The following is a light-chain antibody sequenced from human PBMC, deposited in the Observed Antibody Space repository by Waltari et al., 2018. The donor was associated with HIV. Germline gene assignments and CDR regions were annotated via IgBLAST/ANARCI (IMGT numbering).Light chain of an antibody. V-gene: IGKV1-39*01. J-gene: IGKJ3*01. CDR1: QTVTNK. CDR3: QQSYRSPLT. CDR2: DAS. Sequence: DIQMTQSPSPLSASVGDSVTITCRASQTVTNKVNWYQEKPGKAPEVLIYDASTLQSGVPLRFRGGGSGTDFTLTITNLQPDDFATYFCQQSYRSPLTFGPGTKVDVK.